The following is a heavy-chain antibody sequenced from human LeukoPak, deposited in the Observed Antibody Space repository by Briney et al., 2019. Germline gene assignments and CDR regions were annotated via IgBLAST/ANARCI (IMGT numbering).Heavy chain of an antibody. J-gene: IGHJ4*02. CDR3: ARLGRKTTVVPPDFDC. CDR1: GGSIRSDY. D-gene: IGHD4-23*01. CDR2: IHYSGIS. V-gene: IGHV4-59*01. Sequence: SETLSLTCRVSGGSIRSDYWSWVRQPPGKGLEWIGYIHYSGISNYNASLKSRVTISVDMSKNQFSLKLTSVTAADTAVYYCARLGRKTTVVPPDFDCWGRGTLVIVSS.